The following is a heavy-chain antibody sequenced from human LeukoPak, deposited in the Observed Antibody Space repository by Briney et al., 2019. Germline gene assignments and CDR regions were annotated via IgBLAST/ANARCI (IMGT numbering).Heavy chain of an antibody. Sequence: SETLSLTCTVSGGSISSGGYYWSWIRQHPGKGLEWIGYIYYSGSTYYNPSLKSRVTISVDTSKNQFSLKLSSVTAADTAVYYCARKGPQYYDFWSGYALGNNWFDPWGQGTLVTVSS. CDR1: GGSISSGGYY. CDR2: IYYSGST. CDR3: ARKGPQYYDFWSGYALGNNWFDP. J-gene: IGHJ5*02. V-gene: IGHV4-31*03. D-gene: IGHD3-3*01.